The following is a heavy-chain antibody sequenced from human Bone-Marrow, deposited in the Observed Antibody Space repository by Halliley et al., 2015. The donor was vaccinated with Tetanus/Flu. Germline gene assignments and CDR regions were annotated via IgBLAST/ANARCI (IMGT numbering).Heavy chain of an antibody. J-gene: IGHJ4*02. CDR2: RNKVYSYTT. V-gene: IGHV3-72*01. Sequence: RNKVYSYTTEYAASVKGRFTISRDDSKNSLYLQMNSLKTDDTAIYYCVTGIKSILGWHRCDWGQGTLVTVSS. CDR3: VTGIKSILGWHRCD. D-gene: IGHD6-19*01.